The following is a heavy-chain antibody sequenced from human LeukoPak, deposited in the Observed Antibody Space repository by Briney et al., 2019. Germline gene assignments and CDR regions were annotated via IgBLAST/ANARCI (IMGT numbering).Heavy chain of an antibody. Sequence: GGSLRLSCAASGFTFSSYAMHWVRQAPGKGLEWVAVISYDGSNKYYADSGKGRFTISRDNSKNTLYLQMNSLRAEDTAVYYCAKDYPAYYYGSGSYYYYYYYGMDVWGQGTTVTVSS. CDR2: ISYDGSNK. V-gene: IGHV3-30-3*01. CDR1: GFTFSSYA. D-gene: IGHD3-10*01. CDR3: AKDYPAYYYGSGSYYYYYYYGMDV. J-gene: IGHJ6*02.